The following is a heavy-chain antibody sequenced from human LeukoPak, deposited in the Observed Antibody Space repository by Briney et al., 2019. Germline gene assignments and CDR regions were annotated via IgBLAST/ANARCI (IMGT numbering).Heavy chain of an antibody. D-gene: IGHD3-10*01. V-gene: IGHV4-59*08. J-gene: IGHJ6*03. CDR1: GGSVSSYY. CDR2: ISYIGST. CDR3: ASFGGRYYYYYYYMDV. Sequence: SETLSLTCTVSGGSVSSYYWTWIRQPPGKGLEWIGYISYIGSTNYNPSLKSRVTISVDTSKNQFSLKLSSVTAADTAVYYCASFGGRYYYYYYYMDVWGKGTTVTVSS.